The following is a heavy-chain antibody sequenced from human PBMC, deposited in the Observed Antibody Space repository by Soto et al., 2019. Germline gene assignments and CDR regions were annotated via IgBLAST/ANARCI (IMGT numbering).Heavy chain of an antibody. CDR1: GYTFTSYY. CDR2: INPSGGST. D-gene: IGHD1-1*01. J-gene: IGHJ3*02. V-gene: IGHV1-46*01. Sequence: ASAKVSCKASGYTFTSYYMHWVRQAPGQGLEWMGIINPSGGSTSYAQKFQGRVTMTRDTSTSTVYMELSSLRSEDTAVYYCARASGQLDAFDIWGQGTMVTVSS. CDR3: ARASGQLDAFDI.